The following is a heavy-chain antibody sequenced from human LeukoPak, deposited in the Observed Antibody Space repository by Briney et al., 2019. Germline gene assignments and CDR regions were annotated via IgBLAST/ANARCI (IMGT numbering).Heavy chain of an antibody. D-gene: IGHD3-3*01. J-gene: IGHJ4*02. CDR2: INPNSGGT. CDR3: ARDPENYDFWSGYVDY. V-gene: IGHV1-2*02. CDR1: GYTFTGYY. Sequence: ASVKVSCKASGYTFTGYYMHWVRQAPGQGLEWMGWINPNSGGTNYAQKFQGRVTMTRDTSISTAYMELSRLRSDVTAVYYCARDPENYDFWSGYVDYWGQGTLVTVSS.